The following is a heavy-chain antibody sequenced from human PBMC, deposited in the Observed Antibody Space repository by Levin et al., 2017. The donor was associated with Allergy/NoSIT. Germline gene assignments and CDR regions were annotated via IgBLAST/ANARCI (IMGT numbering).Heavy chain of an antibody. J-gene: IGHJ3*02. D-gene: IGHD6-19*01. CDR2: ISPNNGHT. CDR1: GYTFLVYG. CDR3: ARDLGTGWYDNAFEI. Sequence: ASVQVSCKASGYTFLVYGIIWVRQAPGEGLEWLGWISPNNGHTKVSHKVQGRVTMTTDASTTTAYLDIRSLTSDDTAVYYCARDLGTGWYDNAFEIWGQGTLVSVSS. V-gene: IGHV1-18*01.